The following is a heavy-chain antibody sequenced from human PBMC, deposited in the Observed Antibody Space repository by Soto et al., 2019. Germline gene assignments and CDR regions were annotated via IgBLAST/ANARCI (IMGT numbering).Heavy chain of an antibody. Sequence: SVKVSCKASGGTFSSYAISWVRQAPGQGLEWMGGIIPIFGTANYAQKFQGRVTITADESTSTAYMELSSLRSEDTAVYYCARGQGHTAMVTWLNYYYYGMDVWG. CDR1: GGTFSSYA. J-gene: IGHJ6*02. V-gene: IGHV1-69*13. CDR3: ARGQGHTAMVTWLNYYYYGMDV. D-gene: IGHD5-18*01. CDR2: IIPIFGTA.